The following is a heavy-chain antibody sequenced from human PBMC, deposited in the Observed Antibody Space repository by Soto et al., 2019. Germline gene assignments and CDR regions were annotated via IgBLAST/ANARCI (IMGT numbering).Heavy chain of an antibody. V-gene: IGHV4-34*01. CDR3: ARGAMTDYYDSSGYVFAYRPSAGDY. Sequence: SETLSLTCAVYGGSFSGYYWSWIRQPPGKGLEWIGEINHSGSTNYNPSLKSRVTISVDTSKNQFSLKLSSVTAADTAVYYCARGAMTDYYDSSGYVFAYRPSAGDYWGQGTLVTVSS. D-gene: IGHD3-22*01. J-gene: IGHJ4*02. CDR2: INHSGST. CDR1: GGSFSGYY.